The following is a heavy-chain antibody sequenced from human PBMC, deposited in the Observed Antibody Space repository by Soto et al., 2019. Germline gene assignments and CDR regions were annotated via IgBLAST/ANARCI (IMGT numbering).Heavy chain of an antibody. Sequence: GGSLRLSCAASGFTFSSYSMNWVRQAPGKGLEWVSSISSSNSYIYYADSVKGRFTISRDNAKNSLYLQMNSLRAEDTAVYYCARGFSGSYSSFDYWGQGTLVTVSS. CDR2: ISSSNSYI. V-gene: IGHV3-21*01. D-gene: IGHD1-26*01. CDR3: ARGFSGSYSSFDY. CDR1: GFTFSSYS. J-gene: IGHJ4*02.